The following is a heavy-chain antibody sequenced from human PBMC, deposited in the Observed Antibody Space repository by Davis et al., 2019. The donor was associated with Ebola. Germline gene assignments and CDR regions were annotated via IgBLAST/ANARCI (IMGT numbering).Heavy chain of an antibody. CDR1: GGTFSSYA. Sequence: SVKVSCKASGGTFSSYAISWVRQAPGQGLEWMGGIIPIFGTANYAQKFQGRVTITADKSTSTAYMELSSLRSEDTAVYYCASNLHDYGDYVGTHNYYYYYGMDVWGQGTTVTVSS. V-gene: IGHV1-69*06. J-gene: IGHJ6*02. CDR2: IIPIFGTA. CDR3: ASNLHDYGDYVGTHNYYYYYGMDV. D-gene: IGHD4-17*01.